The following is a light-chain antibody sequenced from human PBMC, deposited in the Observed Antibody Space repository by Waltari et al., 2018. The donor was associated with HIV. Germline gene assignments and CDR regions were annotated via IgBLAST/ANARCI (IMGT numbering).Light chain of an antibody. CDR3: SSYTNSSTLV. CDR1: SSDVGTYKY. CDR2: EVS. Sequence: QSALTQPASVSRSPGQSITISCPGSSSDVGTYKYVSWYRQYPGKVPKLMIYEVSNRPSGISGRFSGSKSGNTASLTISGLQAEDEADYYCSSYTNSSTLVFGTGTTVTVL. V-gene: IGLV2-14*01. J-gene: IGLJ1*01.